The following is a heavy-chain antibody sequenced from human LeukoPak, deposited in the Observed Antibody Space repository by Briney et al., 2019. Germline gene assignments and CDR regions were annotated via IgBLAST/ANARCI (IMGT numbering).Heavy chain of an antibody. CDR1: GFTFSSYS. CDR2: ISSSSSTI. CDR3: ARALGYRGASSAFDI. V-gene: IGHV3-48*01. J-gene: IGHJ3*02. D-gene: IGHD3-16*01. Sequence: GGSLRLSCAASGFTFSSYSMNWVRQAPGKGLEWVSYISSSSSTIYYADSVKGRFTISRDNAKNSLYLQMSSLRAEDTAVYYCARALGYRGASSAFDIWGQGTMVTVSS.